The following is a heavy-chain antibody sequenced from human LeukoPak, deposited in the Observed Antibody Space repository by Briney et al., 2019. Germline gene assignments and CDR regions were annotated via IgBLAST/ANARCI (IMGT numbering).Heavy chain of an antibody. CDR2: IYYSGST. Sequence: SETLSLTCTVSGGSISSSSYYWGWIRQPPGKGLEWIGSIYYSGSTYYNPSLKSRVTISVDTSKNQFSLKLSSVTAADTAVYYCARGVDTAMVFSHAFDIWGQGTMVTVSS. V-gene: IGHV4-39*01. D-gene: IGHD5-18*01. CDR1: GGSISSSSYY. CDR3: ARGVDTAMVFSHAFDI. J-gene: IGHJ3*02.